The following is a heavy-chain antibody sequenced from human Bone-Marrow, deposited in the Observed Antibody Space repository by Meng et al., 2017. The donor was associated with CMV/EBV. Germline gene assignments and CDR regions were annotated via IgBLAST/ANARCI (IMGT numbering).Heavy chain of an antibody. Sequence: GESLKISCAASGFTFSSYSMNWVRQAPGKGLEWVSSISSSSSYIYYADSVKGRFTISRDNAKNSLYLQMNSLRAEDTAVYYCARVAQWYCSSTSCYNDYWGQGTLVTVSS. V-gene: IGHV3-21*01. CDR3: ARVAQWYCSSTSCYNDY. CDR1: GFTFSSYS. J-gene: IGHJ4*02. CDR2: ISSSSSYI. D-gene: IGHD2-2*02.